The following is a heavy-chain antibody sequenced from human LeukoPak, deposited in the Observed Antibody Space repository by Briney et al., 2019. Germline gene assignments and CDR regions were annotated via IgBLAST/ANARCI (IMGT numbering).Heavy chain of an antibody. Sequence: SETLSLTCAVYGGSFSGYYWSWIRQPPGKGLEWIGEINHSGSTNYNPSLKSRVTISVDTSKNQFSLKLSSVTAADTAVYYCARGPRYYGSGSYYNWGQGTLVTVSS. J-gene: IGHJ4*02. CDR1: GGSFSGYY. D-gene: IGHD3-10*01. CDR2: INHSGST. V-gene: IGHV4-34*01. CDR3: ARGPRYYGSGSYYN.